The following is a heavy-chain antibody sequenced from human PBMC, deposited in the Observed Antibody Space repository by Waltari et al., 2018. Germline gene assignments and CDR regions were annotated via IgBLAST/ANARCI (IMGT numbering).Heavy chain of an antibody. CDR3: ARADYGDADFDY. V-gene: IGHV1-2*06. Sequence: QVQLVQSGAEVKKPGASVKVSCKASGYTFTGYYMHWVRQAPGQGLEWRRRINPKRGGTNSAQQFQGRVTMTRDTSISTAYLELSRLRSDDTAVYYCARADYGDADFDYWGQGTLVTVSS. CDR2: INPKRGGT. D-gene: IGHD4-17*01. CDR1: GYTFTGYY. J-gene: IGHJ4*02.